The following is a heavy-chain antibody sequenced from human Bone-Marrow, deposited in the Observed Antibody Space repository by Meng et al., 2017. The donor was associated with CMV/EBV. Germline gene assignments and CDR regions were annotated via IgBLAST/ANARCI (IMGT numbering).Heavy chain of an antibody. CDR1: GFTFSSYW. CDR3: ATGAGLRGYVGN. D-gene: IGHD5-12*01. CDR2: ISGSGGST. J-gene: IGHJ4*02. V-gene: IGHV3-23*01. Sequence: GGSLRLSCAASGFTFSSYWMSWVRQAPGKGLEWVSAISGSGGSTYYADSVKGRFTISRDNSKNTLYLQMNSLRAEDTAVYYCATGAGLRGYVGNWGQGTLVTVSS.